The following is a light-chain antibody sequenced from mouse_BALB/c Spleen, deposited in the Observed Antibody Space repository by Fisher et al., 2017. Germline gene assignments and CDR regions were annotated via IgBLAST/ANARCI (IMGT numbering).Light chain of an antibody. CDR3: QQRSSYPLT. J-gene: IGKJ5*01. CDR1: SSVSSSY. CDR2: DTS. Sequence: DIVMTQTPAIMSASLGERVTMTCTASSSVSSSYLHWYQQKSGTSPKRWIYDTSNLASGVPARFSGSGSGTSYSLTISRMEAEDAATYYCQQRSSYPLTFGAGTKLELK. V-gene: IGKV4-57-1*01.